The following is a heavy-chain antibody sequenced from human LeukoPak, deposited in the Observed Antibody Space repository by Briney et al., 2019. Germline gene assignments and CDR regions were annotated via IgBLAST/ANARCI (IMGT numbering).Heavy chain of an antibody. D-gene: IGHD3-16*01. V-gene: IGHV3-7*01. CDR1: GFTFSSYA. Sequence: GGSLRLSWAASGFTFSSYAMSWVRQAPGKGLEWVANIKQDGSEKYYVDSVKGRFTISRDNAKNLLYLQMNSLRAEDTAVYYCARDSWAAPNAFDIWGQGTMVRVSS. CDR3: ARDSWAAPNAFDI. CDR2: IKQDGSEK. J-gene: IGHJ3*02.